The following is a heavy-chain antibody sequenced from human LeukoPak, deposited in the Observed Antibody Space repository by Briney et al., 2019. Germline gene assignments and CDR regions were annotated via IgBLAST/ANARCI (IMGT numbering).Heavy chain of an antibody. CDR3: AKDRALWFGELSSFDY. CDR1: GFTFSSYA. D-gene: IGHD3-10*01. Sequence: GGSLRLSCAASGFTFSSYAMSWVRQAPGKGLEWVSAISGNGDTTYYTDSVKGRFTISRDNSKNTLYLQMNSLRAEDTAVYYCAKDRALWFGELSSFDYWGQGTLVTVSS. CDR2: ISGNGDTT. V-gene: IGHV3-23*01. J-gene: IGHJ4*02.